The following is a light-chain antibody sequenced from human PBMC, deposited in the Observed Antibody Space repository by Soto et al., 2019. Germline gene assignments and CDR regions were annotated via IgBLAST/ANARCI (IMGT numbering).Light chain of an antibody. CDR1: QSVSSY. CDR2: DAS. J-gene: IGKJ2*01. CDR3: QQRSSWPRT. Sequence: EIVLTQSPATLSLSPGERATLSCRASQSVSSYLAWYQQKPGQTPRLLIYDASNRSTGIPARFRGSGSGTDYTLTISSLEPDDFAVYYCQQRSSWPRTFGQGTKLEIK. V-gene: IGKV3-11*01.